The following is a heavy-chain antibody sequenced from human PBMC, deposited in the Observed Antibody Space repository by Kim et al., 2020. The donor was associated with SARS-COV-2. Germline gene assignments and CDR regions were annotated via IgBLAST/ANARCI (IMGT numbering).Heavy chain of an antibody. CDR2: INYSGNT. CDR1: ADSIRSFY. D-gene: IGHD6-25*01. Sequence: SETLSLTCTVSADSIRSFYWSWIRQPAGKGLEWIGRINYSGNTYYNPSLRSRVTMSIDTSNNQFSLNLDSVTAADTAVYYCAGESGHLLVIAPWGPGSLVTVSS. V-gene: IGHV4-4*07. J-gene: IGHJ5*02. CDR3: AGESGHLLVIAP.